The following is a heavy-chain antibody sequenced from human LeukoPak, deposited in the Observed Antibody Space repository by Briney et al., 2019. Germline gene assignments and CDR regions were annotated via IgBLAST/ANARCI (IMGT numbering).Heavy chain of an antibody. V-gene: IGHV5-51*01. D-gene: IGHD6-13*01. CDR1: GYSFTNYW. CDR3: ARPDSSSWHFDY. Sequence: GEALEISYEAAGYSFTNYWIGWGRPMPGKGLERMGIIYPDDSDARHSPSFQGQVTISADKSISTAYLQWSSLKASDTAMYFCARPDSSSWHFDYWGQGTLVTVSS. J-gene: IGHJ4*02. CDR2: IYPDDSDA.